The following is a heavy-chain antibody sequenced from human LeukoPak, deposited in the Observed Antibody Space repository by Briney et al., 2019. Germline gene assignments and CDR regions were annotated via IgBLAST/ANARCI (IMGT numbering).Heavy chain of an antibody. CDR2: ISDSGSLT. V-gene: IGHV3-23*01. Sequence: PGGSLRLSCAASGFAFSSQAMGWVRQAPGKGLEWVSVISDSGSLTYYADSVKGRFTISRDNSTKTLFLQLNSLRAEDTAVYYCAKDARRTNGWYYFDYWGQGALVTVSS. J-gene: IGHJ4*02. CDR3: AKDARRTNGWYYFDY. CDR1: GFAFSSQA. D-gene: IGHD6-19*01.